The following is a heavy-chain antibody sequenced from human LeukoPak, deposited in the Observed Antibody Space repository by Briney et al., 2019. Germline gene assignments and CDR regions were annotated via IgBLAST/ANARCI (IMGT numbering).Heavy chain of an antibody. Sequence: GGSLRLSCSASGFTFSSYAMHWVRQAPGKGLEWISYISSSGLTIYYADSVKGRFTISRDNAKNSLYLQMNSLRAEDTAVYYCASLRGSGSQYFDYWGQGTLVTVSS. CDR3: ASLRGSGSQYFDY. D-gene: IGHD3-10*01. CDR2: ISSSGLTI. CDR1: GFTFSSYA. V-gene: IGHV3-48*03. J-gene: IGHJ4*02.